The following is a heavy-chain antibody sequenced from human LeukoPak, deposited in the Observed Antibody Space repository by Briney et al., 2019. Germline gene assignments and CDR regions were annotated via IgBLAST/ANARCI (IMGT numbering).Heavy chain of an antibody. J-gene: IGHJ4*02. CDR3: ASIAARLTY. V-gene: IGHV3-74*01. D-gene: IGHD6-6*01. CDR1: GFTFSSYW. Sequence: GGSLRLSCAASGFTFSSYWMHRVPQVPGKGQVWVSRINSDGSSTSYADSVKGRFTISRDNAKNTLYLQMNSLRAEDTAVYYCASIAARLTYWGQGTLVTVSS. CDR2: INSDGSST.